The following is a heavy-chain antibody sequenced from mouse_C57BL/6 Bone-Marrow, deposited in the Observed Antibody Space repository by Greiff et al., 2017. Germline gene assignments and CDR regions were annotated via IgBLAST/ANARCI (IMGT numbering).Heavy chain of an antibody. Sequence: EVQLQQSGPELVKPGASVKISCKASGYSFTDYNMNWVKQSNGKSLEWIGVINPNSGTTSYNQKFKGQATLPVDQSSSTAYMQLHSLTPADSAVDDCAIGHYDSNYVNAKDYWCQGNSVTLSA. CDR1: GYSFTDYN. CDR3: AIGHYDSNYVNAKDY. V-gene: IGHV1-39*01. D-gene: IGHD2-5*01. CDR2: INPNSGTT. J-gene: IGHJ4*01.